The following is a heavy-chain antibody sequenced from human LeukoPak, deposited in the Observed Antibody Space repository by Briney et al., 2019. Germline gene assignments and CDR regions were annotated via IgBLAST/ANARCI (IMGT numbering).Heavy chain of an antibody. V-gene: IGHV3-23*01. CDR2: ITGDGGTT. CDR1: GLTFSNNA. CDR3: AKGWRGYFRSPFDI. J-gene: IGHJ3*02. Sequence: GGSLRLSCAASGLTFSNNAMNWVRQAPGKGLEWVSVITGDGGTTDYADSVKGRFTISRDNSKNTLYLQMNSLRTEDTATYYCAKGWRGYFRSPFDIWGHGTMVIVSS. D-gene: IGHD3-3*01.